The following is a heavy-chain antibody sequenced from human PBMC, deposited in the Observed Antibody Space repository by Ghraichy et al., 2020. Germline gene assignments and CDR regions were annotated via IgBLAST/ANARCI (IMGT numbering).Heavy chain of an antibody. CDR3: ARPLGTDYIWGSYRD. CDR2: IYYSGST. Sequence: SETLSLTCTVSGDSISGSRYYWGWIRQPPGKGLEWIGSIYYSGSTYYNPSLKSRVTISVDTSKNQFSLKLSSVTAADTAVYYCARPLGTDYIWGSYRDWGQGTLVTVSS. D-gene: IGHD3-16*02. CDR1: GDSISGSRYY. J-gene: IGHJ4*02. V-gene: IGHV4-39*01.